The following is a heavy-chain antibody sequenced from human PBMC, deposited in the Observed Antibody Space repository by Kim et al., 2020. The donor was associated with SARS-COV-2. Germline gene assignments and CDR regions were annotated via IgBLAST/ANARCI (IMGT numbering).Heavy chain of an antibody. J-gene: IGHJ4*02. CDR2: ISYDGSNK. D-gene: IGHD1-1*01. V-gene: IGHV3-30*18. CDR1: GFTFSSYG. Sequence: GGSLRLSCAASGFTFSSYGMHWVRQAPGKGLEWVAVISYDGSNKYYADSVKGRFTISRDNSKNTLYLQMNSLRAEDTAVYYCAKDRRGWNPDYWGQGTLVTVSS. CDR3: AKDRRGWNPDY.